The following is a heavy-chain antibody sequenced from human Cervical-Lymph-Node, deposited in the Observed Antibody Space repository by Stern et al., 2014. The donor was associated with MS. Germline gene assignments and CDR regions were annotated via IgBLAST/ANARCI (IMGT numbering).Heavy chain of an antibody. CDR1: GYTFSNFW. CDR2: IYPADSDT. Sequence: EVQLVESGAEVKKPGESLKISCRTSGYTFSNFWIGWVRQMPGKVLEWMGVIYPADSDTTYSPSFQGQVTISADESISTAYLQWRSLKASDTAMYYCVRRRDSAGYDTFDLWGQGTMLIVSS. J-gene: IGHJ3*01. V-gene: IGHV5-51*01. CDR3: VRRRDSAGYDTFDL. D-gene: IGHD3-22*01.